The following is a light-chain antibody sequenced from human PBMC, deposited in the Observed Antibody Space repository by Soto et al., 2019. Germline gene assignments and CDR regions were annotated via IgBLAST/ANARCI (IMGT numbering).Light chain of an antibody. CDR1: SSNIGASY. J-gene: IGLJ3*02. CDR2: DTD. V-gene: IGLV1-51*01. CDR3: GAWDSSLRVVL. Sequence: QSVLTQPPSMSAAPGQKITISCSGSSSNIGASYVFWYQQFPGTDPKLLIYDTDKRPSGIPDRFSGSKSGTSATLGITRLQTGDEADYYCGAWDSSLRVVLFGGGTKLTVL.